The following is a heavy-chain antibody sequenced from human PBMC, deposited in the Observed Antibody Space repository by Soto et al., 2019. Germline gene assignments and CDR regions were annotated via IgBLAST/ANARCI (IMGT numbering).Heavy chain of an antibody. D-gene: IGHD1-26*01. Sequence: EVQLVESGGGLVQPGGSLRLSCAASGFTLSSYNMNWVRQAPGKGLEWVSYISGSSDTIYYADSVKGRFTSSRDNAKNSRYLQMDSLRDEDTAVYYCASDHGGSTWLGGTYCYFGVDVWGQGTTVTVSS. CDR1: GFTLSSYN. CDR3: ASDHGGSTWLGGTYCYFGVDV. J-gene: IGHJ6*02. CDR2: ISGSSDTI. V-gene: IGHV3-48*02.